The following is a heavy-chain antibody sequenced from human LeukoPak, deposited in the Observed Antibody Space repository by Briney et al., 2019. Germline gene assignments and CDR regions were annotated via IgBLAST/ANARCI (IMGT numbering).Heavy chain of an antibody. CDR3: AREDHSNYNY. CDR1: GFIISSYW. Sequence: PGGSLRLSCAVSGFIISSYWMSWVRQAPGKGLEWVANIKQDGGERFYVDSVKGRFTISRDNAKNSLYLQMNSLRVEDTAVYYCAREDHSNYNYWGQGTLVTVSS. CDR2: IKQDGGER. D-gene: IGHD4-11*01. J-gene: IGHJ4*02. V-gene: IGHV3-7*01.